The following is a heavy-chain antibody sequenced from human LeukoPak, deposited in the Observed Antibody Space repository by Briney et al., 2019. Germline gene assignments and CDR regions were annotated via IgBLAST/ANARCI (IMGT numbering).Heavy chain of an antibody. V-gene: IGHV1-46*01. CDR1: GYTFTSYY. CDR3: AREGRITIFGVVTPNFDY. J-gene: IGHJ4*02. Sequence: ASVKVSCKASGYTFTSYYMHWVRQAPGQGLEWMGVINPSGCSTSYAQKFQGRVTMTRDTTTSTVYMELSSLRSEDTAVYYCAREGRITIFGVVTPNFDYWGQGTLVTVSS. D-gene: IGHD3-3*01. CDR2: INPSGCST.